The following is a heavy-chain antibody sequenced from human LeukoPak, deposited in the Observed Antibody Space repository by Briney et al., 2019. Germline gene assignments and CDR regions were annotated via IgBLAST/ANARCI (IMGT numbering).Heavy chain of an antibody. V-gene: IGHV3-30*18. J-gene: IGHJ4*02. Sequence: QPGGSLRLSCAASGFTFSSYGMHWVRQAPGKGLEWVAVISYDGSNKYYADSVKGRFTISRDNSKYTLYLQMNSLRAEDTAVYYCAKQTDAVWSGYYLFDYWGQGTLVTVSS. D-gene: IGHD3-3*01. CDR1: GFTFSSYG. CDR2: ISYDGSNK. CDR3: AKQTDAVWSGYYLFDY.